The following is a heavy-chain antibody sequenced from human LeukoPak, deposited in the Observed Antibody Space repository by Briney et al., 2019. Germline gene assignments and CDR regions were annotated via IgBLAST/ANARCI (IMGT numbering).Heavy chain of an antibody. CDR3: ASHMGATHFDC. J-gene: IGHJ4*02. CDR1: GGSISSYY. Sequence: SETLSLTCTVSGGSISSYYWSWIRQPPGKGLEWIGYIYYSGSTNYNPSLKSRVTISVDTSKNQFSLKLSSVTAADTAVYYCASHMGATHFDCWGQGTLVTVSS. V-gene: IGHV4-59*08. D-gene: IGHD1-26*01. CDR2: IYYSGST.